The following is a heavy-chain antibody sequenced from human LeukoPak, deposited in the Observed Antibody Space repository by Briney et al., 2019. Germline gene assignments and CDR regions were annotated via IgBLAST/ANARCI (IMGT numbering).Heavy chain of an antibody. Sequence: GGSLSLSCAASGFTFSNAWMSWVRQAPGKGLEWVGRIKSKTDGGTTDYAAPVKGRFTISRDDSKNTLYLQMNSLKTEDTALYYCTREDIVVVVAATGAFDIWGQGTRVTVSS. CDR1: GFTFSNAW. D-gene: IGHD2-15*01. J-gene: IGHJ3*02. CDR3: TREDIVVVVAATGAFDI. CDR2: IKSKTDGGTT. V-gene: IGHV3-15*01.